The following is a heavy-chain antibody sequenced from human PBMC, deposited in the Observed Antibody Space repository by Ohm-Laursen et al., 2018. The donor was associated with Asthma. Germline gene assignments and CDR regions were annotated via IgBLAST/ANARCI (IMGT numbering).Heavy chain of an antibody. CDR3: AAWGSENF. D-gene: IGHD7-27*01. V-gene: IGHV3-7*01. CDR1: GITFSNAW. CDR2: INPDGRET. Sequence: SLRLSCAASGITFSNAWMSWARQAPGKGLEWVANINPDGRETRHVDSVKGRFTISRDNAKDSLSLQMNSLRVEDTAEYYCAAWGSENFWGQGTLVTVS. J-gene: IGHJ4*02.